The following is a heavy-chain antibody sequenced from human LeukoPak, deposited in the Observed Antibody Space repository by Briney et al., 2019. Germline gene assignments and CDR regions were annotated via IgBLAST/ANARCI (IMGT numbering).Heavy chain of an antibody. Sequence: PGGSLRLSCAASGFTFSSYWMNWVRQAPGKGLEWVANIKQDGSEKYYVDSVKGRFTISRDNGKNSLYLQMNSLRADDTGVYYCARHRYSYASYFDYWGQGALVTVSS. CDR3: ARHRYSYASYFDY. CDR2: IKQDGSEK. CDR1: GFTFSSYW. J-gene: IGHJ4*02. D-gene: IGHD5-18*01. V-gene: IGHV3-7*01.